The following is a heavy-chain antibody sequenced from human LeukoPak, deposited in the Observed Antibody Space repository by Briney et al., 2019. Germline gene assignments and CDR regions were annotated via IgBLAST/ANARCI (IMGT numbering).Heavy chain of an antibody. V-gene: IGHV1-2*02. Sequence: ASVKVSCKASGYTFTGYYMHWVRQAPGQGLEWMGWINPNSGGANYVQRFQGRVTMTTDTSISTAYMELSRLRSDDTAVYYCARDNSVEDTAWWFDPWGQGTLVTVSS. J-gene: IGHJ5*02. D-gene: IGHD4-23*01. CDR3: ARDNSVEDTAWWFDP. CDR2: INPNSGGA. CDR1: GYTFTGYY.